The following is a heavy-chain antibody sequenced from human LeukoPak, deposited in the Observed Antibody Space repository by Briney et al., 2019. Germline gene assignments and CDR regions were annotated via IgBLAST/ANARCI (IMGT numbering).Heavy chain of an antibody. CDR2: ISWDGGTT. V-gene: IGHV3-43D*03. CDR1: GFTFADYA. D-gene: IGHD1-1*01. Sequence: GGSLRLSCAVSGFTFADYAMHWVRQRPGKGLQWVSLISWDGGTTYYADPVKGRFTISRDNSKKSLDLQMNSLRAEDTAVYYCARTRKWNDSWGQGTLVTVSS. J-gene: IGHJ4*02. CDR3: ARTRKWNDS.